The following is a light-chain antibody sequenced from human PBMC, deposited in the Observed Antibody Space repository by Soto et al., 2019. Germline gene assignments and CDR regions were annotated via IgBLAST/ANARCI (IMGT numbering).Light chain of an antibody. CDR2: EVS. CDR1: SSDVGGYNY. J-gene: IGLJ2*01. Sequence: QSVLTQPPSASGSPGQSVDIACTGTSSDVGGYNYVSWYQRHPGKAPKLMIYEVSKRPSGVPDRFAGSKSVNTASLTVAGLQAEDEADYYCSSCAGHSDFVRFGGGTKLNVL. CDR3: SSCAGHSDFVR. V-gene: IGLV2-8*01.